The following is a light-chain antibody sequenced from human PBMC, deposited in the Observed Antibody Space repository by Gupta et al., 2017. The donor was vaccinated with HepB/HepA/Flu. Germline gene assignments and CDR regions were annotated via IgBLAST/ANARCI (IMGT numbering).Light chain of an antibody. V-gene: IGKV3-15*01. Sequence: EIVMTQSPATLSVSPGERATLSCRASQSVRSNLAWYQQTPGQAPRLLIYGASTRATGIPARFSGSGSGTEFTLTISSLQSEDFAVYYCQQHNNWPLTFGGGTTVEIK. J-gene: IGKJ4*01. CDR2: GAS. CDR3: QQHNNWPLT. CDR1: QSVRSN.